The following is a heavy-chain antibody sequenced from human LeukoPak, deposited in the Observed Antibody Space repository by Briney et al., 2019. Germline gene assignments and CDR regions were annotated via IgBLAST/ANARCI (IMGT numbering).Heavy chain of an antibody. J-gene: IGHJ6*02. Sequence: PGGSLRLSCAASGFTFSRHWMSWVRQAPGKRPEWVANINQDGSETYSVDSVKGRFTVSRDNAKKSLYLQMNSLRAEDTAVYYCAKDRPNGMDVWGQGTTVTVSS. CDR1: GFTFSRHW. V-gene: IGHV3-7*03. CDR3: AKDRPNGMDV. CDR2: INQDGSET.